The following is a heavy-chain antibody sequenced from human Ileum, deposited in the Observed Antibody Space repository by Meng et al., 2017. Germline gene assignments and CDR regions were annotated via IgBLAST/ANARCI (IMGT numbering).Heavy chain of an antibody. D-gene: IGHD2-21*01. Sequence: QVQLQESGPGLVKPSGTLSLTCAGSGGSISGGTWWSWVRQPPGKGLQWIGQFHPGSGAAYNPSLETRVTISVDTSKNQFSLELTSVTAADTAVYYCAKNGAYCLESWGQGTLVTVSS. J-gene: IGHJ4*02. CDR1: GGSISGGTW. CDR2: FHPGSGA. CDR3: AKNGAYCLES. V-gene: IGHV4-4*02.